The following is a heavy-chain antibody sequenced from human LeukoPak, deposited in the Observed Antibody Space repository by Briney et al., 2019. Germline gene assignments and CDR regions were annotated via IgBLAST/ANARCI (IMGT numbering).Heavy chain of an antibody. CDR3: ASPRGGEMATIFDY. J-gene: IGHJ4*02. CDR2: IIPILGIA. D-gene: IGHD5-24*01. V-gene: IGHV1-69*02. CDR1: GGTYSSCT. Sequence: GASVKVSCKSSGGTYSSCTINWVRQAPGQGLEWMGRIIPILGIANYAQRFQGRVTITADKSTSTAYMELSSLRSEDTAVYYCASPRGGEMATIFDYWGQGTLVTVSS.